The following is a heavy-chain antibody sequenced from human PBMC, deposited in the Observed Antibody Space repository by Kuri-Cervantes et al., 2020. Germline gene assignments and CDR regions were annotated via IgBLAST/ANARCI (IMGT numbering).Heavy chain of an antibody. J-gene: IGHJ2*01. V-gene: IGHV3-48*03. D-gene: IGHD3-10*01. CDR3: AKVVFGTWPTSPYWYFDL. CDR2: ISSSGITT. Sequence: GGSLRLSCTASGFTFSSYGINWVRQAPGKGLEWVSYISSSGITTHYADSVKGRFSISRDNAKNSLYLQMNSLRADDTAVYYCAKVVFGTWPTSPYWYFDLWGRGSLVPSPQ. CDR1: GFTFSSYG.